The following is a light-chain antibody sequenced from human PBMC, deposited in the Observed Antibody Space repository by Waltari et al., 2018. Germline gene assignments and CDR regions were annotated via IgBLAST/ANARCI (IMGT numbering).Light chain of an antibody. CDR3: QQLNSYPQT. V-gene: IGKV1-9*01. CDR2: AAY. Sequence: DIQLTQSPSFLSASVGDRVTITCRASQGISSYLAWYQQKPGKAPKLLIYAAYTLQSGVPSRFSGSGSGTEFTLTISSLQPEDFANYYCQQLNSYPQTFGQGTKLEIK. CDR1: QGISSY. J-gene: IGKJ2*01.